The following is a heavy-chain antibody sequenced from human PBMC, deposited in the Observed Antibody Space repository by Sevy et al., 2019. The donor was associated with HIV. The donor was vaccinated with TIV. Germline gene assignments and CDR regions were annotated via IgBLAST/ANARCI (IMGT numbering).Heavy chain of an antibody. CDR3: ARAARIAARRVDAFDI. CDR2: INPNSGGT. CDR1: GYTFTGYY. D-gene: IGHD6-6*01. V-gene: IGHV1-2*06. J-gene: IGHJ3*02. Sequence: ASVKVSCKASGYTFTGYYMHWVRQAPGQGLEWMGRINPNSGGTNYAQKFQGRVTMTRDTSISTAYMELSRLGSDDTAVYYCARAARIAARRVDAFDIWGQGTMVTVSS.